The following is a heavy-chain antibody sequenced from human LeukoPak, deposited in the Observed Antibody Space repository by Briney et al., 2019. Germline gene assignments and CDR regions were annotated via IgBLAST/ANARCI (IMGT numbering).Heavy chain of an antibody. CDR2: VTGGGLTT. J-gene: IGHJ4*02. Sequence: GGSLRLSCAASGFTSSTYGMSWVRQAPGKGLEWVSAVTGGGLTTYYADSVKGRFTISRDNSKNTLYLQMNSPRAEDTAVYYCATMKGYFENWGQGTLVTVSS. CDR1: GFTSSTYG. V-gene: IGHV3-23*01. D-gene: IGHD3-22*01. CDR3: ATMKGYFEN.